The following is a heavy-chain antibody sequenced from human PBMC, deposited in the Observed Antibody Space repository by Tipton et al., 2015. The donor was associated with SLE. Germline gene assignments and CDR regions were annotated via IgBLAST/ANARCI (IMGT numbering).Heavy chain of an antibody. J-gene: IGHJ3*02. Sequence: SLRLSCAASGFTFSSYAMSWVRQAPGKGLEWVSAISGSGGSTYYADSVKGRFTISRDNSKNTLYLQMNSLRAEDTAVYYCAKDARPGNIVTGAFDIWGQGTMVTVSS. D-gene: IGHD2/OR15-2a*01. CDR2: ISGSGGST. CDR3: AKDARPGNIVTGAFDI. V-gene: IGHV3-23*01. CDR1: GFTFSSYA.